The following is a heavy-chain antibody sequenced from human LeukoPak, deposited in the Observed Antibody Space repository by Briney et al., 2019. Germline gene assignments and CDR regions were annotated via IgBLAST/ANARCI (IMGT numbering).Heavy chain of an antibody. D-gene: IGHD1-20*01. CDR1: GLTFSTYW. Sequence: GGSLRLSCAASGLTFSTYWMSWVRQAPGKGLEWLANIKPDGSEKYYVDSVKGRFSISRDNSKNTLYPQMNSLRAEDTAVYFCAKDEEVTGTNLGLILDAFDIWGQGTMVTVSS. CDR2: IKPDGSEK. J-gene: IGHJ3*02. CDR3: AKDEEVTGTNLGLILDAFDI. V-gene: IGHV3-7*03.